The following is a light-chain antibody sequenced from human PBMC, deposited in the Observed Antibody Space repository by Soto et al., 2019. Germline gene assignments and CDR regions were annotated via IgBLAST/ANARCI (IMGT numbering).Light chain of an antibody. J-gene: IGKJ5*01. CDR1: QSVRNY. CDR3: QQYHPWHPIT. CDR2: GAS. Sequence: EIVLTQSGATLSGARWPRATLYCRASQSVRNYLVWYQKKPGQSPRILXYGASTRTTGIPARFIGSRSWTELALTISILQSEDFAVYYCQQYHPWHPITFGQGTRLEI. V-gene: IGKV3-15*01.